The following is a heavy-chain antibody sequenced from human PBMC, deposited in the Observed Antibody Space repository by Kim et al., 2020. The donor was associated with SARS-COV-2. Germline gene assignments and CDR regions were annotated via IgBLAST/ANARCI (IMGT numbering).Heavy chain of an antibody. V-gene: IGHV4-34*01. CDR3: AREPDI. D-gene: IGHD3-9*01. CDR2: NHSGST. Sequence: NHSGSTTHHPSHKGRVTLSVDTSKGTFSLKLSSVTAARTAVYYCAREPDIWGQGTLVTVSS. J-gene: IGHJ4*02.